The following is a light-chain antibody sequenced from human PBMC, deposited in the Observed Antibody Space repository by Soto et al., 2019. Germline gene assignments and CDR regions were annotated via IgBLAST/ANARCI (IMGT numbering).Light chain of an antibody. Sequence: DIQLTQSPSTLYASVGDRGTSTCRASQSINGWLAWYQQKPGQAPNLLIYKASDLDSGVPSRFSGSGSGTDFTLTISSLEPEDFAVYYCQPCSNWPETVGPGTKVEIK. CDR2: KAS. J-gene: IGKJ1*01. V-gene: IGKV1-5*03. CDR1: QSINGW. CDR3: QPCSNWPET.